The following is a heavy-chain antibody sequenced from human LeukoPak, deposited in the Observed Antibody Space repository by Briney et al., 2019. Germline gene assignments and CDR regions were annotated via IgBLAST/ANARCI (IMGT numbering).Heavy chain of an antibody. J-gene: IGHJ4*02. CDR3: ARDSMRELASSGLL. D-gene: IGHD6-19*01. CDR2: IYHSGST. Sequence: PSQTLSLTCTVSGGSISGGGYYWSWIRQPPGKGLEWIGYIYHSGSTYYNPSLKSRVTISVDRSKNQFSLKLSSVTAADTAVYYCARDSMRELASSGLLWGQGTLVTVSS. CDR1: GGSISGGGYY. V-gene: IGHV4-30-2*01.